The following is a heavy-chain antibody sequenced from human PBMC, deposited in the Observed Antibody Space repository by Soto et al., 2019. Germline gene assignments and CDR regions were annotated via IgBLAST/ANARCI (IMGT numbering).Heavy chain of an antibody. Sequence: QVQLRESGPRLVKPSGTLSLSCAVSGGSINSRNWWTWVRQPPGKSLEWIGEIDHSGSTKYNPSLKSRVTISIERSRNQFSLNLTSVTAADTAVYYCARDCPTVSGSYWDYFDLWGQGTLVIVSS. CDR3: ARDCPTVSGSYWDYFDL. J-gene: IGHJ4*02. CDR1: GGSINSRNW. D-gene: IGHD3-10*01. V-gene: IGHV4-4*02. CDR2: IDHSGST.